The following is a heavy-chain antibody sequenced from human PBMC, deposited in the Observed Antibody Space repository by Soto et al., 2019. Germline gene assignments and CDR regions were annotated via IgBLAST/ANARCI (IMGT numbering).Heavy chain of an antibody. D-gene: IGHD1-26*01. CDR2: IYYSGST. Sequence: QLQLQESGPGLVKPSETLSLTCTVSGGSISSSSYYWGWIRQPPGKGLEWIGSIYYSGSTYYNPSPKGRVPVSVDTTKSQLSLKLSSVPAADTAVYYCARHGVVGATSYAFDIWGQGTMVTASS. V-gene: IGHV4-39*01. J-gene: IGHJ3*02. CDR1: GGSISSSSYY. CDR3: ARHGVVGATSYAFDI.